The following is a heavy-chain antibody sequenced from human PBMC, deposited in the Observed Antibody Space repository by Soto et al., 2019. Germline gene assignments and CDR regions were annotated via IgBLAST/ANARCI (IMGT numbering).Heavy chain of an antibody. CDR2: IYYSGST. V-gene: IGHV4-61*01. CDR3: ARGTWGSQLLPPVFDY. D-gene: IGHD6-6*01. Sequence: PSESLSLTCTVSGGSVSSGSYYWSWIRQPPGKGLEWIGYIYYSGSTNYNPSLKSRVTISVDTSKNQFSLKLSSVTAADTAVYYCARGTWGSQLLPPVFDYWGQGTLVTGSS. J-gene: IGHJ4*02. CDR1: GGSVSSGSYY.